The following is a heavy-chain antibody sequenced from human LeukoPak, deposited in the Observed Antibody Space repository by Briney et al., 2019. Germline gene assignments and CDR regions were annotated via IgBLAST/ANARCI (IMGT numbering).Heavy chain of an antibody. CDR3: ARHDGD. D-gene: IGHD4-17*01. J-gene: IGHJ4*02. CDR1: GGSITGNY. Sequence: PSETLSLTCTVSGGSITGNYWRWSRQPPGKGLEWIGYIYNSEATNYNPSLKSRVTISIDTSKNQFSLKLSSVTAADTAVYYCARHDGDWGQGILVTVSS. V-gene: IGHV4-59*08. CDR2: IYNSEAT.